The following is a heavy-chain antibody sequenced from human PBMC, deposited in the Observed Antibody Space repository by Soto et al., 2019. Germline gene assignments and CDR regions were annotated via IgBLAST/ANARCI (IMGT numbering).Heavy chain of an antibody. CDR1: GFKFSNYA. Sequence: GGSMRLSCAASGFKFSNYAMSWVRQAPGKGLEWVSLISATGGGTYYADSVKGRFTISRDNSHNTLYLQVHSLTAEDTAVYYCAKDRREGGNSAFYFDFWGQGAQVTVSS. D-gene: IGHD3-16*01. J-gene: IGHJ4*02. CDR3: AKDRREGGNSAFYFDF. V-gene: IGHV3-23*01. CDR2: ISATGGGT.